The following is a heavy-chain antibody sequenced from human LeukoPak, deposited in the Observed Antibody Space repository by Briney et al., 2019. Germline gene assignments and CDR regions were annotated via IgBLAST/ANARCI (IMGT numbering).Heavy chain of an antibody. CDR2: INAGNGNT. J-gene: IGHJ6*02. CDR1: GYTFTSYA. D-gene: IGHD1-20*01. Sequence: ASVKVSCKASGYTFTSYAMHWVRQAPGQRLEWMGRINAGNGNTKYSQKFQGRVTITRDTSASTAYMELSSLRSEDTAVYYCARVYNWNYYYYYGMDVWGQGTTVTVSS. V-gene: IGHV1-3*01. CDR3: ARVYNWNYYYYYGMDV.